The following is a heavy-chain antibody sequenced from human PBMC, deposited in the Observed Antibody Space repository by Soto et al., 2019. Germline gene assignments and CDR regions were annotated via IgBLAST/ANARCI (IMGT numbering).Heavy chain of an antibody. J-gene: IGHJ4*02. Sequence: GGSLRLSCAASGFTFSNAWMNWVRQAPGKGLEWVGRIKSKTDGGTTDYAAPVKGRFTISRDDSKNTLYLQMNSLKTEDTAVYYCTTEPPSESSSWYPARDYWGQGTLVTVSS. CDR2: IKSKTDGGTT. D-gene: IGHD6-13*01. V-gene: IGHV3-15*07. CDR3: TTEPPSESSSWYPARDY. CDR1: GFTFSNAW.